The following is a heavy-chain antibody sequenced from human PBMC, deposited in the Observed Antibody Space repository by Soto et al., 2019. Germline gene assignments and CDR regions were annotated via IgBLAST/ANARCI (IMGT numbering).Heavy chain of an antibody. J-gene: IGHJ4*02. CDR1: GFTFSSYW. V-gene: IGHV3-74*01. Sequence: EVQLVESGGGLVQPGGSLRLSCAASGFTFSSYWMHWVRQAPGKGLVWVSRINSDGSSTTYADSVKGRFTISRDNAKNRLSLQMNSLGAGDTAVYYWARASGWYLGYFDYWGRGTLVTVSS. CDR2: INSDGSST. CDR3: ARASGWYLGYFDY. D-gene: IGHD6-19*01.